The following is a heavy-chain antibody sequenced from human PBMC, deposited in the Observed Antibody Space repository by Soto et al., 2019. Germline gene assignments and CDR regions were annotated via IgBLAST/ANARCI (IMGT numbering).Heavy chain of an antibody. CDR3: AREGSARRYYYGMDV. D-gene: IGHD6-6*01. CDR1: GFTFSSYW. CDR2: INSDGSST. Sequence: GGSLRLSCAASGFTFSSYWMHWVRQAPGKGLVWVSRINSDGSSTSYADSVKGRFTISRDNAKNTLYLQMNSLRAEDTAVYDCAREGSARRYYYGMDVWGQGTTVTVSS. J-gene: IGHJ6*02. V-gene: IGHV3-74*01.